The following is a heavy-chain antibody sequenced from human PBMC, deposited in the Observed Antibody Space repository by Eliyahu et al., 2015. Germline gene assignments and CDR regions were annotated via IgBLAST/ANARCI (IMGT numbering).Heavy chain of an antibody. J-gene: IGHJ2*01. CDR1: GXTFTSYD. V-gene: IGHV1-8*01. CDR2: MNPNSGNT. CDR3: AVQWLADYWYFDL. Sequence: QVQLVQSGAEVKKPGASXKVSCKASGXTFTSYDINWVRQATGQGLEWMGWMNPNSGNTGYAQKFQGRVTMTRNTSISTAYMELSSLRSEDTAVYYCAVQWLADYWYFDLWGRGTLVTVSS. D-gene: IGHD6-19*01.